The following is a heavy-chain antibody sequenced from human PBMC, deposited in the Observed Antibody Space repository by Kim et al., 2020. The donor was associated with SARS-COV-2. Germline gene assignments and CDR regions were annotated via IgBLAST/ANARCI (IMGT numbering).Heavy chain of an antibody. CDR1: GYTFTSYA. CDR3: ARVPPPSVNSSSWYSLFDY. Sequence: ASVKVSCKASGYTFTSYAMNWVRQAPGQGLEWMGWINTNTGNPTYAQGFTGRFVFSLDTSVSTAYLQISSLKAEDTAVYYCARVPPPSVNSSSWYSLFDYWGQGTLVTVSS. CDR2: INTNTGNP. D-gene: IGHD6-13*01. V-gene: IGHV7-4-1*02. J-gene: IGHJ4*02.